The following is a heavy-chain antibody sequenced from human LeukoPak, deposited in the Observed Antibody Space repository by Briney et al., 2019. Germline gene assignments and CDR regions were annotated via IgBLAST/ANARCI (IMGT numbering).Heavy chain of an antibody. CDR1: GSTFSSYW. D-gene: IGHD2-8*02. CDR3: ARLYCTGGVCYTEPYYYYYMDV. CDR2: IKQDGSEK. J-gene: IGHJ6*03. Sequence: GGSLRLSCAASGSTFSSYWMSWVRQAPGKGLEWVANIKQDGSEKYYVDSVKGRFTISRDNAKNALYLQMNSLRAEDTALYYCARLYCTGGVCYTEPYYYYYMDVWGKGTTVTVSS. V-gene: IGHV3-7*01.